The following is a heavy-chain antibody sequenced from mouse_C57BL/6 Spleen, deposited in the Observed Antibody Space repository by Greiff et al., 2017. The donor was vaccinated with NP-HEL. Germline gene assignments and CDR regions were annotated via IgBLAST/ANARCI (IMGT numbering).Heavy chain of an antibody. CDR1: GYTFTSYW. CDR3: ARPRLRGLYYFDY. V-gene: IGHV1-64*01. Sequence: QVQLQQPGAELVKPGASVKLSCKASGYTFTSYWMHWVKQRPGQGLEWIGMIHPNSGSTNYNEKFKSKATLTVDKSSSTAYMQLSSLTSEDSAVYYCARPRLRGLYYFDYWGQGTTLTVSS. J-gene: IGHJ2*01. D-gene: IGHD2-4*01. CDR2: IHPNSGST.